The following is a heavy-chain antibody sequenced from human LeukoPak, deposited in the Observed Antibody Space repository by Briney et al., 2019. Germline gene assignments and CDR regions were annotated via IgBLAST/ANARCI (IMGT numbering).Heavy chain of an antibody. D-gene: IGHD3-10*01. V-gene: IGHV4-34*01. CDR2: INHSGST. CDR3: ARGSRVAWFGELSGYYFDY. J-gene: IGHJ4*02. CDR1: GGSFSGYY. Sequence: SETLSLTCAVYGGSFSGYYWSWIRQPPGKGLEWTGEINHSGSTNYNPSLKSRVTISVDTSKNQFSLKLSSVTAADTAVYYCARGSRVAWFGELSGYYFDYWGQGTLVTVSS.